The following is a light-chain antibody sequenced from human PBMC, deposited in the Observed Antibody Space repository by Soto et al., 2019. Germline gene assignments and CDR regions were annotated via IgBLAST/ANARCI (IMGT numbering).Light chain of an antibody. J-gene: IGKJ4*01. CDR2: AAS. CDR3: LQDFKYPLT. V-gene: IGKV1-6*01. Sequence: AIQLTQSPSSLSASVGDRVTITCRASQGIRDDLGWIQQKPGKAPKLLIYAASNLENGVPLRFSGSGFGTDFTLTISSLQPEDFATYYCLQDFKYPLTFGGGTRVEIK. CDR1: QGIRDD.